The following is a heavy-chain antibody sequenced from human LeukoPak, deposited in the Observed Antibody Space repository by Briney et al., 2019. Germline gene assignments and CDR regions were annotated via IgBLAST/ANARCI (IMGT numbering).Heavy chain of an antibody. Sequence: SETLSLTCAVFGGSFSNFYWTWIRQPPGKGLEWIGEINHSGRTNYNPSLKSRVSISVDTSRNQVSLKLTSVTAADTAVYYCAIGRLATVVTPSISADFDYWGQGTLVTVSS. CDR1: GGSFSNFY. J-gene: IGHJ4*02. D-gene: IGHD4-23*01. V-gene: IGHV4-34*01. CDR2: INHSGRT. CDR3: AIGRLATVVTPSISADFDY.